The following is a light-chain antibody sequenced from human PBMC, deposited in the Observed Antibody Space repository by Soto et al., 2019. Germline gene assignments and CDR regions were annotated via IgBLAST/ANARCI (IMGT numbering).Light chain of an antibody. J-gene: IGKJ2*01. CDR1: QSVSSY. Sequence: EIVLTQSPATPSLSLGERATLSCRASQSVSSYLAWYQQKPGQAPRLLIYDASNRATGIPARFSGSGSGTGFTLTISSLEPEDFAVYYCQQRSNWHTFGQGTKLEI. CDR3: QQRSNWHT. V-gene: IGKV3-11*01. CDR2: DAS.